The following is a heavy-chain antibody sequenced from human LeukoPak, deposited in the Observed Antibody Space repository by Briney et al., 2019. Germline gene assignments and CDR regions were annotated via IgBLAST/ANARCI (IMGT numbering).Heavy chain of an antibody. CDR3: AKAFRTFALNTYMDV. CDR1: GFTFSSYN. V-gene: IGHV3-21*04. D-gene: IGHD2/OR15-2a*01. J-gene: IGHJ6*03. Sequence: GGSLRLSCTASGFTFSSYNMNSVRQAPGKGPEWVSSITSSSSYIYYADSVKGRFTMSRDNSKNSLYPQMNSLRTEDTALYYCAKAFRTFALNTYMDVWGKGTTVTVSS. CDR2: ITSSSSYI.